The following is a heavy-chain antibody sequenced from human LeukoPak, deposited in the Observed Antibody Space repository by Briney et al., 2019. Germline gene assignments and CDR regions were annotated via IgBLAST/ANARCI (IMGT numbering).Heavy chain of an antibody. D-gene: IGHD3-16*01. J-gene: IGHJ4*02. CDR1: GFTFTSHW. CDR3: ARDMNPTVFDY. Sequence: GGSLRLSCAASGFTFTSHWMHWVRQTPGKGLVWVSGIKNDGNDTAYADSVKGRFTISRDNAKNTLYLQMDSLRAEDTAVYYCARDMNPTVFDYWGQGTLVTVSS. CDR2: IKNDGNDT. V-gene: IGHV3-74*01.